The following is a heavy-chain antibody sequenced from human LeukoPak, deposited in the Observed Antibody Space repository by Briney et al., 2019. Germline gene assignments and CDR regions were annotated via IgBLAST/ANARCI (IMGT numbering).Heavy chain of an antibody. Sequence: PGGSLRLSCTASGFTFSNFWMGWVRQAPGKGLEWVANIKQDETEKFYLGSVKGRFTISRDNAKNSLYLQMNSLRVEDTAVYFCAGLPVLATTPDYWGQGTLVTVSS. D-gene: IGHD5-12*01. CDR2: IKQDETEK. J-gene: IGHJ4*02. CDR1: GFTFSNFW. V-gene: IGHV3-7*01. CDR3: AGLPVLATTPDY.